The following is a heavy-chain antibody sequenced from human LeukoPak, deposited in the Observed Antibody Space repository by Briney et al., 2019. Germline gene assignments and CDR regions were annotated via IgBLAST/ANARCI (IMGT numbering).Heavy chain of an antibody. CDR1: GYTFTEYP. CDR2: INPHSGAT. D-gene: IGHD1-26*01. V-gene: IGHV1-2*02. Sequence: ASVKLSCKASGYTFTEYPMHWVRQAPGQGLQWMGDINPHSGATNYAQTFQDRVTMPLDTSISTAYMDLIRLRVDDTAIYFCARGAKVGATFDYWGQGTLHTVSS. J-gene: IGHJ4*02. CDR3: ARGAKVGATFDY.